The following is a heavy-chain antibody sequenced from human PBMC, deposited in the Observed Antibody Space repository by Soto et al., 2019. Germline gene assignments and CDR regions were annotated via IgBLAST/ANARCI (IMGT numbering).Heavy chain of an antibody. V-gene: IGHV4-31*03. CDR3: ARSTVVMSRWFDP. CDR1: GGSISSGGYY. Sequence: SETLSLTCTVSGGSISSGGYYWSWIRQHPGKGLEWIGYIYYSGSTYYNPSLKSRVTISVDTSKNQFSLKLSSVTAADTAVYYCARSTVVMSRWFDPWGQGTLVTVSS. CDR2: IYYSGST. J-gene: IGHJ5*02. D-gene: IGHD2-15*01.